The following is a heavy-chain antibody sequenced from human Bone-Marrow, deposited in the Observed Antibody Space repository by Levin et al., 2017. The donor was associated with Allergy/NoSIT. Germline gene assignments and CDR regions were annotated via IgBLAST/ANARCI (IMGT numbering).Heavy chain of an antibody. CDR2: IFYSGST. V-gene: IGHV4-30-4*01. D-gene: IGHD5-18*01. CDR1: GGSINSDDYY. J-gene: IGHJ4*02. CDR3: ARGYGYGKIDS. Sequence: SETLSLTCTVSGGSINSDDYYWSLIRQPPGKGLEFIGYIFYSGSTYYNPSLRSRVTISLGSSKTQFSLILNSVTAADMAMYYCARGYGYGKIDSWGQGTLVTVSS.